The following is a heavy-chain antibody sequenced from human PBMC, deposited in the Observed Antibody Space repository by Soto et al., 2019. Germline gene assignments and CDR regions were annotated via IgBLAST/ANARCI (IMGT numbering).Heavy chain of an antibody. V-gene: IGHV1-69*13. D-gene: IGHD2-15*01. Sequence: SVKVSCKASGGTFSSYAISWVRQAPGQGLEWMGGIIPIFGTANYAQKFQGRVTITADESTSTAYMELSSLRSEDTAVYYCARIYCSGGSCYHYGMDVWGQGTTVTVYS. CDR3: ARIYCSGGSCYHYGMDV. CDR1: GGTFSSYA. CDR2: IIPIFGTA. J-gene: IGHJ6*02.